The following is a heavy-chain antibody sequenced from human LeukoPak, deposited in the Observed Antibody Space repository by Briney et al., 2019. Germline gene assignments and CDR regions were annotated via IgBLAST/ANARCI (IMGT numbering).Heavy chain of an antibody. CDR3: ARLIAATGRVYFDS. V-gene: IGHV3-53*01. Sequence: GGSLRLSCAASGFTVSSNYMSWVRQAPGEGLDWVSVIYTGGSTYYADSVKGRFTISRDNSKNTLYLQMNSLRAEDTAVYYCARLIAATGRVYFDSWGQGTLVTVSS. D-gene: IGHD6-13*01. CDR2: IYTGGST. CDR1: GFTVSSNY. J-gene: IGHJ4*02.